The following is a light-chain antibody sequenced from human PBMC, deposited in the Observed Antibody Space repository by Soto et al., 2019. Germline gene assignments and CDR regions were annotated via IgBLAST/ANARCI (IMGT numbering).Light chain of an antibody. J-gene: IGKJ5*01. CDR2: GAS. CDR3: QQRSNQIT. Sequence: VMTQSPGTLSLSPGERATLSCRASQSVSSNLAWYQQKPGQAPRLLIYGASNRATGIPARFSGSGSGTDFTLTISSLEPEDFAVYYCQQRSNQITFGQGTRLEIK. CDR1: QSVSSN. V-gene: IGKV3-11*01.